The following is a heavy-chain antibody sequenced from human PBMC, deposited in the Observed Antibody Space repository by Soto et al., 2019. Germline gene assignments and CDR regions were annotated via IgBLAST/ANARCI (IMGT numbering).Heavy chain of an antibody. J-gene: IGHJ1*01. CDR3: SRDRPQVAGFMEARN. CDR1: GYTFTSYG. V-gene: IGHV1-18*01. Sequence: QVQLVQSGAEVKKPGASVKVSCKASGYTFTSYGISWVRQAPGQGLEWMGWISAYNGNTNYAQKLQGRVTMTTDTSTSTGYMELRSLTSDDTAVYYCSRDRPQVAGFMEARNWGQGTLVTVSS. D-gene: IGHD3-3*01. CDR2: ISAYNGNT.